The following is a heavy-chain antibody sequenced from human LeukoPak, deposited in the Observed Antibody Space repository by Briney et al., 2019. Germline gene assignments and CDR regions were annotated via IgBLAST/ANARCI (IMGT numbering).Heavy chain of an antibody. J-gene: IGHJ4*02. CDR1: GGSISSYY. V-gene: IGHV4-59*08. D-gene: IGHD4-11*01. CDR2: IYYSGST. Sequence: SETLSLTCTVSGGSISSYYWSWIRQPPGKGLEWIGYIYYSGSTNYNPSLKSRVTISVDTSKNQFTLKLSSVTAADTAVYYCARRSFYSNYCHLDYWGQGTLVTVSS. CDR3: ARRSFYSNYCHLDY.